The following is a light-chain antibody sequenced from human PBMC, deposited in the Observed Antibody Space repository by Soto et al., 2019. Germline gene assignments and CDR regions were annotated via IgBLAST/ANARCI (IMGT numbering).Light chain of an antibody. CDR3: QQSYSTPRT. J-gene: IGKJ4*01. CDR2: AAS. V-gene: IGKV1-39*01. Sequence: DIQMTQSPSSLSASVGDRVTITCRASQSISSYLNWYQQKPGKAPKLLIYAASSLQSGVPSRFSGSGSGTDFTLSISRLQPEDFATYYCQQSYSTPRTFVGETKVEIK. CDR1: QSISSY.